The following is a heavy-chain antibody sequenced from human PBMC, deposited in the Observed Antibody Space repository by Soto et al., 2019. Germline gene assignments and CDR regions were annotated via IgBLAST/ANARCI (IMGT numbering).Heavy chain of an antibody. D-gene: IGHD3-10*01. Sequence: PGGSLRLSCAASGFTFSSYAMSWVRQAPGKGLEWVAVIRVRGSSKYYGDSVKGRFTISRDNSKNTLYLQMNSLRAEDMAVYYCAKDQDYYGSGSYYPKLGVFDYWGQGTLVTVSS. CDR1: GFTFSSYA. CDR3: AKDQDYYGSGSYYPKLGVFDY. J-gene: IGHJ4*02. V-gene: IGHV3-23*01. CDR2: IRVRGSSK.